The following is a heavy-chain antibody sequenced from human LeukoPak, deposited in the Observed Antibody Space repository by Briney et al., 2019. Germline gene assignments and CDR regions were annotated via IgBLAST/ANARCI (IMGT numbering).Heavy chain of an antibody. CDR3: ARGRAYYDILTGYYTHQYNNGMEV. CDR2: IYYSGST. CDR1: GGSISSGGYY. J-gene: IGHJ6*02. D-gene: IGHD3-9*01. V-gene: IGHV4-31*03. Sequence: PSETLSLTCTVSGGSISSGGYYWSWIRQHPGKGLEWIGYIYYSGSTYYNPSLKSRVTISVDTSKNQFSLKLSSVTAADTAVYYCARGRAYYDILTGYYTHQYNNGMEVWGQGTTVTVSS.